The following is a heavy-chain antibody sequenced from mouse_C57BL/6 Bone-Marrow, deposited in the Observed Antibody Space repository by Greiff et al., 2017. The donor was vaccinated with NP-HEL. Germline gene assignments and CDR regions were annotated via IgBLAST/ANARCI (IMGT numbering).Heavy chain of an antibody. CDR2: ISNLAYSI. V-gene: IGHV5-15*01. J-gene: IGHJ3*01. D-gene: IGHD2-3*01. CDR3: LIYDGYYGFAY. CDR1: GFTFSDYG. Sequence: EVKLQESGGGLVQPGGSLKLSCAASGFTFSDYGMAWVRQAPRKGPEWVAFISNLAYSIYYADTVTGRFTISRENAKSTLYLEMSSLRSEDTAMYYCLIYDGYYGFAYWGQGTLVTVSA.